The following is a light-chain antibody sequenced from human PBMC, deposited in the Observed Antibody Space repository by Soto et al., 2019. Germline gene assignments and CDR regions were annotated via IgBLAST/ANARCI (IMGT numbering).Light chain of an antibody. J-gene: IGKJ4*01. CDR1: QSVSSY. CDR2: DAS. V-gene: IGKV3-11*01. Sequence: EIVLAQSPATLSLSPGERATLSCRASQSVSSYLAWYQQKPGQAPRLLIYDASNRATGIPARFSGSGSGTDFTLTISSLEPEDFAVYYCQQRSNWPRLTFGGGTKLDIK. CDR3: QQRSNWPRLT.